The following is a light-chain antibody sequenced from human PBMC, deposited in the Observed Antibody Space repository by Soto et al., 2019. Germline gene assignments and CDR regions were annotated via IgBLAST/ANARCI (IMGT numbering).Light chain of an antibody. CDR1: QSVSSN. V-gene: IGKV3-11*01. J-gene: IGKJ3*01. Sequence: EIGMTQSAATLSVSPGERATLSCRASQSVSSNLAWYQQKPGQAPRLLIYDASSRATGIPDRFSGGGSGTDFTLTISSLEPEDFAVYYCQQRSSWPITFGPGTKVDIK. CDR3: QQRSSWPIT. CDR2: DAS.